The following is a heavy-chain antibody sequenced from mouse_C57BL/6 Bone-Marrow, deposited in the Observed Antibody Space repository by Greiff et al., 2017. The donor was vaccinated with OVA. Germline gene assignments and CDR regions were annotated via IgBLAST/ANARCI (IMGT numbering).Heavy chain of an antibody. D-gene: IGHD1-1*01. J-gene: IGHJ1*03. CDR1: GFTFSDYY. Sequence: EVKLVESEGGLVQPGSSMKLSCTASGFTFSDYYMAWVRQVPEKSLEWVANINYDGSSTYYLDSLKSRFIISRDNAKNILYLQMSSLKSEDTATYYCARDRGTTVVATDWYFDVWGTGTTVTVSS. V-gene: IGHV5-16*01. CDR2: INYDGSST. CDR3: ARDRGTTVVATDWYFDV.